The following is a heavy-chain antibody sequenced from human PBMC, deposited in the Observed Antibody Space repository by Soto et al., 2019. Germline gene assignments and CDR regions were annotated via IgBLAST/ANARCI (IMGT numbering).Heavy chain of an antibody. V-gene: IGHV1-2*04. CDR2: MNPNSGGT. CDR1: GYTFTGDY. CDR3: ARERAGYCTNGVCYTGRGYYYYGMDV. Sequence: ASLMVCCEASGYTFTGDYMRWVRRAPGQGLEGMGLMNPNSGGTNYAQKFQGWVTMTRDTSISTAYMELSRLRSDDTAVYYCARERAGYCTNGVCYTGRGYYYYGMDVWGQGTTVTVSS. D-gene: IGHD2-8*01. J-gene: IGHJ6*02.